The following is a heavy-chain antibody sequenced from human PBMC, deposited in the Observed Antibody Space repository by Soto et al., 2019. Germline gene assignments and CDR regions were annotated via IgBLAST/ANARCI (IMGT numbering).Heavy chain of an antibody. Sequence: SETLSLTRAVYGGSFSGYYWSWMRQPPGKGLEWIGEINHSGSTNYNPSLKSRVTISVDTSKNQFSLKLSSVTAADTAVYYCARGRGSSWYFSYYGMDVWGQGTTVT. D-gene: IGHD6-13*01. CDR3: ARGRGSSWYFSYYGMDV. CDR2: INHSGST. V-gene: IGHV4-34*01. CDR1: GGSFSGYY. J-gene: IGHJ6*02.